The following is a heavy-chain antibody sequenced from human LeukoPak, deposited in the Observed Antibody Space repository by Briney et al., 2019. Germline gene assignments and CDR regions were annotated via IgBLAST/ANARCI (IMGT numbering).Heavy chain of an antibody. D-gene: IGHD3-9*01. Sequence: SETLALTCAVYGGSSSGSSWDWIRQTPGKGLEWIGENHQSGSTTYNPSLKSRVTVSADTSKNQFSLKLNSVTAADTAVYYCARLLNYDILTGYNIEDYWGQGTLVTVSS. CDR1: GGSSSGSS. J-gene: IGHJ4*02. CDR3: ARLLNYDILTGYNIEDY. V-gene: IGHV4-34*01. CDR2: NHQSGST.